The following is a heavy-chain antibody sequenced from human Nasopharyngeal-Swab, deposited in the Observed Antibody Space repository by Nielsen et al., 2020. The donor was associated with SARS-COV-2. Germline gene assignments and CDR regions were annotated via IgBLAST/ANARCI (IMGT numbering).Heavy chain of an antibody. CDR2: IGDKDHNYAT. Sequence: GESLKISCAASGFIFSASAMHWVRQAPGKGLEWLGRIGDKDHNYATTYGASVKGRFTISRDDSKNTAFPQMDSLKTEDTALYYCTTDFYFDYWGQGTLVTVSS. J-gene: IGHJ4*02. V-gene: IGHV3-73*01. CDR3: TTDFYFDY. CDR1: GFIFSASA.